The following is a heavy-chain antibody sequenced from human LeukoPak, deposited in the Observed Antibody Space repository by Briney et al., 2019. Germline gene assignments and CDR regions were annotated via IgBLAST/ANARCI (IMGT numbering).Heavy chain of an antibody. CDR2: IRYDGTKT. CDR1: TFTFSDYG. D-gene: IGHD3-3*01. J-gene: IGHJ4*02. Sequence: GGSLRLSCIGSTFTFSDYGMHWVRQAPGKGLEWVAFIRYDGTKTYYADSAKGRFTISRDNSKNTLYLQMNSLRAEDTAVYYCATTRFLHWLLTGENDYWGQGILVTVSS. CDR3: ATTRFLHWLLTGENDY. V-gene: IGHV3-30*02.